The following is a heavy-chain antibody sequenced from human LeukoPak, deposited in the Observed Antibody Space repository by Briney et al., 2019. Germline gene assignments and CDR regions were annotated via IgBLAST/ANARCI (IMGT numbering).Heavy chain of an antibody. CDR1: GGSISSYC. Sequence: PSETLSLTCSVSGGSISSYCWSWIRQPAGKGLEWIGRVYPSGSTKYNPSLKNRVTMSLDTSKILFSLKLSSVTAADTAIYYCARSFYGSGNFDLWGQGTLVTVSS. V-gene: IGHV4-4*07. J-gene: IGHJ4*02. CDR3: ARSFYGSGNFDL. CDR2: VYPSGST. D-gene: IGHD3-10*01.